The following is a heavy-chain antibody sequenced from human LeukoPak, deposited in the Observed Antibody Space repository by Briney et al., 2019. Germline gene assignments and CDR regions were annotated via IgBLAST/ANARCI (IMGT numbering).Heavy chain of an antibody. CDR3: ASLYYYGSGSYYSDAFDI. Sequence: ASVKVSCKASGGTFSSYAISWVRQAPGQGLEWMGRIIPILGIANYAQKFQGRVTITADKSTSTAYMELSSLRSEDTAVYYCASLYYYGSGSYYSDAFDIWGQGTMVTVSS. CDR2: IIPILGIA. CDR1: GGTFSSYA. V-gene: IGHV1-69*04. J-gene: IGHJ3*02. D-gene: IGHD3-10*01.